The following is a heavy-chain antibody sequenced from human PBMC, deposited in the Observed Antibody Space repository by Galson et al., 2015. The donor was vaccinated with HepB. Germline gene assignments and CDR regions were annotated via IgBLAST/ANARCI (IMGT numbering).Heavy chain of an antibody. Sequence: SLRLSCAASGFTFSSYWMSWVRQAPGKGLEWVANIKQDGSEKYYVDSVKGRFTISRDNSKNTLYLQMNSLRAEDTAVYYCAREQIYSSSPHFDYWGQGTLVTVSS. V-gene: IGHV3-7*01. CDR2: IKQDGSEK. CDR1: GFTFSSYW. J-gene: IGHJ4*02. D-gene: IGHD6-6*01. CDR3: AREQIYSSSPHFDY.